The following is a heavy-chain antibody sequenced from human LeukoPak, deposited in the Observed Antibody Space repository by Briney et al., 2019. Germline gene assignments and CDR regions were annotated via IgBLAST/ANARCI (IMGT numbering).Heavy chain of an antibody. Sequence: PGGSLRLSCAASGFTFSGSAMHWVRQASGKGLEWVGRIRSKANSYATAYAASLKGRFTISRDDSKNTAYLQMNSLKTEDTAVYYCTSAGHYYDSSGYYVDYWGQGTLVTVSS. CDR3: TSAGHYYDSSGYYVDY. D-gene: IGHD3-22*01. V-gene: IGHV3-73*01. CDR2: IRSKANSYAT. J-gene: IGHJ4*02. CDR1: GFTFSGSA.